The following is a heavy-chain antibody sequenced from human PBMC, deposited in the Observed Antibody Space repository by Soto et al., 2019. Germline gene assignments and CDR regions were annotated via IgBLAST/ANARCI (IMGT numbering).Heavy chain of an antibody. CDR2: IYYSGST. V-gene: IGHV4-39*01. CDR3: ARRNVLLWFGELLYAFDI. D-gene: IGHD3-10*01. Sequence: SETLSLTCTVSGGSISSSSYYWGWIRQPPGKGLEWIGSIYYSGSTYYNPSLKSRVTISVDTSKNQFSLKLSSVTAADTAVYYCARRNVLLWFGELLYAFDIWGQGTMVTVSS. J-gene: IGHJ3*02. CDR1: GGSISSSSYY.